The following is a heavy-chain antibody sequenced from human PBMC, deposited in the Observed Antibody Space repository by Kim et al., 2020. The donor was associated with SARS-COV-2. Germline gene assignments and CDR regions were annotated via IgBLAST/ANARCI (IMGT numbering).Heavy chain of an antibody. V-gene: IGHV3-21*01. Sequence: YYADSVKGRFTISRDNAKNSLYLQMNSLRAEDTAVYYCARDESGGDAFDIWGQGTMVTVSS. D-gene: IGHD2-15*01. CDR3: ARDESGGDAFDI. J-gene: IGHJ3*02.